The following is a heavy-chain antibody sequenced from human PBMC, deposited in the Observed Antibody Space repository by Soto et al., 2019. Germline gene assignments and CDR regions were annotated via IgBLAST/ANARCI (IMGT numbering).Heavy chain of an antibody. CDR3: ARTRITMVRGGSDYYYGMDV. Sequence: QVQLQESGPGLVKPSQTLSLTCTVSGGSISSGGYYWSWIRQHPGKGLEWIGYIYYSGSTHYNPYLKSHVTFSEATYKNRFSLKLSSVPAADTAVSYCARTRITMVRGGSDYYYGMDVWGQGTTVTVSS. V-gene: IGHV4-31*01. D-gene: IGHD3-10*01. J-gene: IGHJ6*02. CDR2: IYYSGST. CDR1: GGSISSGGYY.